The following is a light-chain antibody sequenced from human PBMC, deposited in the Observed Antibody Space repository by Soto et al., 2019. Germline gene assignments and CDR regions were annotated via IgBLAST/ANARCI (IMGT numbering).Light chain of an antibody. CDR3: SSYTSSSTSVV. Sequence: QSVLTQPASVSGSPGQSITISCTGTSSDVGGYNYVSWYQQHQGKAPKLMIYDVSNRPSGVSNRFSGSKSGNTASLTISGLQAEDEADYYCSSYTSSSTSVVFGGGTKLTVL. J-gene: IGLJ2*01. CDR1: SSDVGGYNY. V-gene: IGLV2-14*01. CDR2: DVS.